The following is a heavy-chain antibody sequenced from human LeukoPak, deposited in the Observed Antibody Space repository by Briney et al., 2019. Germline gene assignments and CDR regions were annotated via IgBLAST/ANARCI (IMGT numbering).Heavy chain of an antibody. CDR2: ISGSGGST. CDR1: GFTFSSYA. CDR3: ARDKRYSGS. J-gene: IGHJ3*01. D-gene: IGHD1-26*01. V-gene: IGHV3-23*01. Sequence: GGSLRLSCAASGFTFSSYAMSWVRQAPGKGLEWVSAISGSGGSTYYADSVKGRFTISRDNAKNSLYLQMNSLRAEDTAVYYCARDKRYSGSWGQGTMVTVSS.